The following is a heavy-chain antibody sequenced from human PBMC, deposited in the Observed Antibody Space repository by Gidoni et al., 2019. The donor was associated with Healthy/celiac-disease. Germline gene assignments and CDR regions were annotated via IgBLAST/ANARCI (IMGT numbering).Heavy chain of an antibody. CDR1: GFSFSSFG. Sequence: QVQLVESGGGVVQPGRSLRLSCAAAGFSFSSFGMHWVGQAPGKGLELVAVIWYDGSNKYYADSVKGRFTISRDNSKNTLSLQMNSLRAEDTAVYYCVRGSITMVQGVIRAYGMDVWGQGTTVTVS. CDR3: VRGSITMVQGVIRAYGMDV. D-gene: IGHD3-10*01. CDR2: IWYDGSNK. J-gene: IGHJ6*02. V-gene: IGHV3-33*01.